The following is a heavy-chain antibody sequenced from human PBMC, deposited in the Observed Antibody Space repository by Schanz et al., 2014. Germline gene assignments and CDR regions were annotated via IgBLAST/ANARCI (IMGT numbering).Heavy chain of an antibody. CDR1: GGSISSGGYY. CDR3: ARDALGGPHNWFDP. Sequence: QVQLQESGPGLVKPSQTLSLTCTVSGGSISSGGYYWCWIRQHPGKGLEWIGYISYSGTTYYNPSLKSRVTISVSTSKTQFSLKLSSVTAADTAVYYCARDALGGPHNWFDPWGQGTLVSVSS. CDR2: ISYSGTT. D-gene: IGHD3-16*01. V-gene: IGHV4-31*03. J-gene: IGHJ5*02.